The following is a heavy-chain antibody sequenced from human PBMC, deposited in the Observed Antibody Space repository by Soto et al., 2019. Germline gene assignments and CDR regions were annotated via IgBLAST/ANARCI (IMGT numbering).Heavy chain of an antibody. CDR3: ARNSGSYYGAFDI. J-gene: IGHJ3*02. V-gene: IGHV1-2*04. Sequence: GASVKVSCKASGYTFTGYYMHWVRQAPGQGPEWMGWINPNSGGTNYAQKFQGWVTMTRDTSISTAYMELSRLRSDDTAVYYCARNSGSYYGAFDIWGQGTMVTVSS. D-gene: IGHD1-26*01. CDR2: INPNSGGT. CDR1: GYTFTGYY.